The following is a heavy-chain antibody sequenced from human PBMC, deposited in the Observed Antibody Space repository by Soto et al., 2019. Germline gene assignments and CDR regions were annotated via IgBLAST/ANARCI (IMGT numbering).Heavy chain of an antibody. CDR1: GGSVTTYH. V-gene: IGHV4-4*07. D-gene: IGHD3-3*01. CDR3: AKHSDFWSGPANP. Sequence: SETLSLTCTISGGSVTTYHWSWIRQPAGKGLEWIGRIYNTGSTEYNPSLKSRVTMSVDTSKNHFSLRLKSVTAADTAVYYCAKHSDFWSGPANPWGQGTLVTVSS. J-gene: IGHJ5*02. CDR2: IYNTGST.